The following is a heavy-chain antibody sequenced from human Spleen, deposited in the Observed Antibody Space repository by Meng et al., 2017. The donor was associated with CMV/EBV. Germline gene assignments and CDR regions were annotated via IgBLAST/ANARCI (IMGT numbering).Heavy chain of an antibody. Sequence: SCKASGATFSSYGISWVRPAPGQGLEWMGWITNYNGKTNSSQKVQVSVTMTTDTSTNTAYMELRNLRSDDTAVYYRARAVLGRTLDYWGQGTLVTVSS. V-gene: IGHV1-18*01. J-gene: IGHJ4*02. D-gene: IGHD2/OR15-2a*01. CDR2: ITNYNGKT. CDR3: ARAVLGRTLDY. CDR1: GATFSSYG.